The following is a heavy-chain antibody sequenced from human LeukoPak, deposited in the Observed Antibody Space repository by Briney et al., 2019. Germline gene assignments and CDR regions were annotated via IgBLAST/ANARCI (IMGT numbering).Heavy chain of an antibody. D-gene: IGHD3-9*01. CDR3: AAVYYDILTGYRPFDY. Sequence: LETLSLTCSVSGGSFSGFYWSWIRQPPGKGLEWVGYVFYNGSTNYNPSLKSRVTISIDTSKNQFSLILSSVTAADTAIYYCAAVYYDILTGYRPFDYWGQGTLVTVSS. CDR2: VFYNGST. J-gene: IGHJ4*02. CDR1: GGSFSGFY. V-gene: IGHV4-59*08.